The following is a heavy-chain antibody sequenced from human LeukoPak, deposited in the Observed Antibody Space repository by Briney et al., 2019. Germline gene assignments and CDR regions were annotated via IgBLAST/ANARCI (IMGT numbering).Heavy chain of an antibody. CDR3: GRDFWGSIDH. Sequence: PGGSLRLSCAVSGFTFSTYGMNWVRQAPGKGLVWVSLINNDGHTIVYADSVKGRFTISRDNAKNTLYLQMNSLRAEDTAVYYCGRDFWGSIDHWGQGTLVTVSS. V-gene: IGHV3-74*01. CDR1: GFTFSTYG. CDR2: INNDGHTI. D-gene: IGHD3-16*01. J-gene: IGHJ4*02.